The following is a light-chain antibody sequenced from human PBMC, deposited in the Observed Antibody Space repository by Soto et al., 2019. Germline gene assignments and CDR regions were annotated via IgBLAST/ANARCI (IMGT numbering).Light chain of an antibody. V-gene: IGKV3-20*01. J-gene: IGKJ1*01. Sequence: ETVLTQSPGTLSLSPGERATLFCRASQSVSSSYLAWYQQKPGQAPRLLIYGASSRATGIPDRFSGSGSGTEFTLTISRLEPEDFAVYYCQQHGSSPPSWTFGQGTKVEIK. CDR1: QSVSSSY. CDR2: GAS. CDR3: QQHGSSPPSWT.